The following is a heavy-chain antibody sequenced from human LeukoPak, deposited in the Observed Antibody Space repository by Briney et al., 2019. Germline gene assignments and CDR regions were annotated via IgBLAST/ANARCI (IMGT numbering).Heavy chain of an antibody. J-gene: IGHJ4*02. Sequence: ASVKVSCKASGYVFTDYYIHWVRQAPGQGLEWMGWINPYSGGTNYAQKFRGRVTMTRDTSISTAHVDLSRLTSDDTAVYYCARSEIYCNNGFCYREPCDYWGQGTLVTVSS. CDR1: GYVFTDYY. CDR2: INPYSGGT. V-gene: IGHV1-2*02. CDR3: ARSEIYCNNGFCYREPCDY. D-gene: IGHD2-8*01.